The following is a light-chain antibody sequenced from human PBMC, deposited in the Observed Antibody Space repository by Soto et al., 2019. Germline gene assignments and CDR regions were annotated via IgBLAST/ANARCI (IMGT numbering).Light chain of an antibody. CDR3: NQYGGPPPGT. V-gene: IGKV3-20*01. Sequence: EIVLTQSPGTLSLSPGERATLSCRASQSVSSSYLAWYQQKPGQAPRLLIYGVSSRATGIPDRFSGSGSGKNLPLPISRRGPEDLAGYYCNQYGGPPPGTFGKGTKWESN. J-gene: IGKJ1*01. CDR1: QSVSSSY. CDR2: GVS.